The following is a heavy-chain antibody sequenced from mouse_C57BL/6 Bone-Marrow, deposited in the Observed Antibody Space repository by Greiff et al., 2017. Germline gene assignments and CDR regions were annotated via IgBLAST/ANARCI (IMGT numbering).Heavy chain of an antibody. V-gene: IGHV8-8*01. CDR3: ARILLYYSNYVWYFDV. D-gene: IGHD2-5*01. CDR1: GFSLSTFGMG. CDR2: IWWDDDK. J-gene: IGHJ1*03. Sequence: QVTLKVSGPGILQPSQTLSLTCSFSGFSLSTFGMGVGWIRQPSGKGLEWLAHIWWDDDKYYNPALKSRLTISKDTSKNQVFLKIANVDTADTATYYCARILLYYSNYVWYFDVWGTGTTVTVAS.